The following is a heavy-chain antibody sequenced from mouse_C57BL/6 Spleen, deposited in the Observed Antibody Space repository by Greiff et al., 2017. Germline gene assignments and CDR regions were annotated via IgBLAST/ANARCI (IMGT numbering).Heavy chain of an antibody. D-gene: IGHD2-4*01. CDR1: GFTFSSYT. Sequence: EVHLVESGGGLVKPGGSLKLSCAASGFTFSSYTMSWVRQTPEKRLEWVATISGGGGNTYYPDSVKGRFTISRDNAKNTLYLQMSSLRSEDTALYYCARKSTMITTGFDYWGQGTTLTVSS. CDR2: ISGGGGNT. J-gene: IGHJ2*01. V-gene: IGHV5-9*01. CDR3: ARKSTMITTGFDY.